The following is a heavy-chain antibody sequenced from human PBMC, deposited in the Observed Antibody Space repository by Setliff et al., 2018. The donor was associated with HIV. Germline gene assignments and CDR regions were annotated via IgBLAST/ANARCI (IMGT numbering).Heavy chain of an antibody. J-gene: IGHJ5*02. Sequence: GGSLRLSCAASGFTFSSYGMTWVRQAPGKGLEWVSGINWNGGSTGYADSVKGRFTISRDNAKNSLYLQMNSLRSEDTALYYCAKSPNRYSPLDWFDPWGQGTLVTVSS. CDR1: GFTFSSYG. D-gene: IGHD5-18*01. CDR3: AKSPNRYSPLDWFDP. CDR2: INWNGGST. V-gene: IGHV3-20*04.